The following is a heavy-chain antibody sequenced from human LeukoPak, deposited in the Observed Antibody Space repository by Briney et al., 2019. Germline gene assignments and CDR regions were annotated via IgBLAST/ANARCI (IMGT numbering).Heavy chain of an antibody. Sequence: GGSLRLSCAAFGFTVSSNYMSWVRQAPGKGLEWVSVIFGGGGTYYADSVKGRFTISRDNSKNTLYLQMNSLRAEDTAVYYCAKVPLSSSGWDREYYFDYWGQGTLVTVSS. V-gene: IGHV3-66*02. D-gene: IGHD6-19*01. CDR3: AKVPLSSSGWDREYYFDY. J-gene: IGHJ4*02. CDR2: IFGGGGT. CDR1: GFTVSSNY.